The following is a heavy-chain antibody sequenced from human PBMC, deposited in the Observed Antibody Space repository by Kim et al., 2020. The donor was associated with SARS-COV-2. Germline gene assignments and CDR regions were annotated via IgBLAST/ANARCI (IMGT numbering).Heavy chain of an antibody. CDR2: ST. Sequence: STSYAQKFQGRVTMTRDTSTSTVYMELSSLRSEDTAVYYCARGDYGDPDYWGQGTLVTVSS. J-gene: IGHJ4*02. V-gene: IGHV1-46*01. D-gene: IGHD4-17*01. CDR3: ARGDYGDPDY.